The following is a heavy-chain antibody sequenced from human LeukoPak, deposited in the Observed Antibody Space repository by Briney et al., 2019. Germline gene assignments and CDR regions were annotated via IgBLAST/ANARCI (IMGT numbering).Heavy chain of an antibody. CDR3: TRDTGCSGGTCYSFYDY. J-gene: IGHJ4*02. V-gene: IGHV3-7*01. Sequence: GSLRLSCAASGFNFSSHWMTWVRQAPGKGLEWVAHIKQDGSEKYVDSVKGRFTISRDNAKNSLYLQMNSLRAEDTAVYYCTRDTGCSGGTCYSFYDYWGQGTLVTVSS. D-gene: IGHD2-15*01. CDR1: GFNFSSHW. CDR2: IKQDGSEK.